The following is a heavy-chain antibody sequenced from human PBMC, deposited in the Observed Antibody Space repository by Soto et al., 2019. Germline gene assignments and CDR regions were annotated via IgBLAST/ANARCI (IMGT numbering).Heavy chain of an antibody. CDR2: VNFDGRTT. V-gene: IGHV3-74*01. D-gene: IGHD3-3*01. J-gene: IGHJ6*02. CDR3: GRGIPIYYGVDV. CDR1: GFTFSDHW. Sequence: EVQLVESGGGLVQPGGSLRVSCAASGFTFSDHWMHWVRQVPGKGLVWVSRVNFDGRTTNYSDSVKGRFTISRDNAKNAVYLQMNSLRVEDTGVYYCGRGIPIYYGVDVWGQGTTVTVSS.